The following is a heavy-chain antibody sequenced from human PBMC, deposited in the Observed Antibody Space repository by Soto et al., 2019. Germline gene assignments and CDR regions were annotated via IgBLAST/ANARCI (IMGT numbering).Heavy chain of an antibody. Sequence: QVQLQESGPGLVKPSQTLSLTCTVSGGSISSGGYYWSWIRQHPGKGLEWIGYIYYSGSTYYTPSLXSXXTISVHASKTQSSLKLSSVTAADPAVYYCARQPLTWGQGTLVTVSS. CDR1: GGSISSGGYY. CDR3: ARQPLT. J-gene: IGHJ4*02. V-gene: IGHV4-31*03. CDR2: IYYSGST.